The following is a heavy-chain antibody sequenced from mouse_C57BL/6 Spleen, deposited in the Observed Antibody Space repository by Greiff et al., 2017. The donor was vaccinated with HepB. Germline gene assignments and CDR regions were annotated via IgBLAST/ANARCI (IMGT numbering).Heavy chain of an antibody. V-gene: IGHV5-4*01. CDR2: ISDGGSYT. CDR3: ARDDY. CDR1: GFTFSSYA. J-gene: IGHJ2*01. Sequence: EVKLLESGGGLVKPGGSLKLSCAASGFTFSSYAMSWVRQTPEKRLEWVATISDGGSYTYYPDNVKGRFTISRDNATNNLYLQMSHLKSEDTAMYYCARDDYYGQGTTLTVSS.